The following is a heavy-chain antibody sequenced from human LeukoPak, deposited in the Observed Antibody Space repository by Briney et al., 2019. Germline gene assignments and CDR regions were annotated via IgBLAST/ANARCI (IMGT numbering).Heavy chain of an antibody. CDR2: IKQDGSEK. J-gene: IGHJ4*02. Sequence: PGGSLRLFCVASVFTFRSYWMSWVRQARGKGLEWVATIKQDGSEKYYVDSVKGRFTTSRDIAQNSLYLQMNSLRAEDTAVYFCARDAGYDFWTGYYDFWGQGTLVTVSS. CDR3: ARDAGYDFWTGYYDF. CDR1: VFTFRSYW. V-gene: IGHV3-7*05. D-gene: IGHD3-3*01.